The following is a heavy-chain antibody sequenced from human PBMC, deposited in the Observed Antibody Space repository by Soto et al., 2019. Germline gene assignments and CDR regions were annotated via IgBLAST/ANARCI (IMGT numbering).Heavy chain of an antibody. CDR1: GFTFRDHY. D-gene: IGHD1-26*01. CDR2: IRNKSNNYAT. CDR3: ARGWAVGDLLQGAFDY. Sequence: EVQLVESGGGLVQPGGSLRLSCAASGFTFRDHYMDWVRQAPGKGLEWVGRIRNKSNNYATEYAASVKDRFTISRDDSKNSRYLQMNSLTTEDTAVYYCARGWAVGDLLQGAFDYWGQGILVTVSA. J-gene: IGHJ4*02. V-gene: IGHV3-72*01.